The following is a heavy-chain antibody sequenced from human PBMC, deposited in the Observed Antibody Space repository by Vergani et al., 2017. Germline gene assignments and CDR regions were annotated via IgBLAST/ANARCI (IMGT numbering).Heavy chain of an antibody. CDR3: TRETREDIVATDY. CDR1: GGSISSSSYY. D-gene: IGHD5-12*01. Sequence: LQLQESGPGLVKPSETLSLTCTVSGGSISSSSYYWGWIRQPPGKGLEWVGFIRSKAYGGTTEYAASVKGRCTISRDDSKSIAYLQMNSLKTEDTAVYYCTRETREDIVATDYWGQGTLVTVSS. V-gene: IGHV3-49*05. J-gene: IGHJ4*02. CDR2: IRSKAYGGTT.